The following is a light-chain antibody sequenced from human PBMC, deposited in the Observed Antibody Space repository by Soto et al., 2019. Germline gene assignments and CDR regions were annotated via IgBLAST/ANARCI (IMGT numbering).Light chain of an antibody. J-gene: IGLJ3*02. Sequence: QLVLTQPPSVSGAPGQRVSISCTGSSSNIGAGYPVHWYQQLPGTAPKLLVAGNRPSGVPDRFSVSKSGASASLAITGLQAEDEADYYCQSYDSSLSRRWVFGGGTKLTVL. CDR3: QSYDSSLSRRWV. V-gene: IGLV1-40*01. CDR1: SSNIGAGYP. CDR2: G.